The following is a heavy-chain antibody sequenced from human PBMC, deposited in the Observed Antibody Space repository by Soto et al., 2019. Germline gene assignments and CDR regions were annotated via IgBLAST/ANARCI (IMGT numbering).Heavy chain of an antibody. CDR2: VYSGVTT. CDR3: ARDIGSLAYRAGQ. D-gene: IGHD3-10*01. CDR1: GGSINTYW. Sequence: SESLSLACSVAGGSINTYWWRWIRQPAGEGLGWVGRVYSGVTTDYNPCLNSGATRSVETSKNQFSLKLSWLTAAATAVYYCARDIGSLAYRAGQWGQGIPVTVSS. V-gene: IGHV4-4*07. J-gene: IGHJ4*02.